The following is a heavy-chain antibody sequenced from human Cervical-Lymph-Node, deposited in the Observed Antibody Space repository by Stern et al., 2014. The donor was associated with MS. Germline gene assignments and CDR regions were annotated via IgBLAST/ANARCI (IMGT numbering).Heavy chain of an antibody. V-gene: IGHV3-21*01. CDR3: ASAAPRGY. Sequence: VQLVESGGGLVKPGGSLRLSCAASGFSFGVETMHWVRQSPGKGLEWVSSISSSSSFIQYADSVKGRFTISRDNVNNSLFLQMSSLTVEDTAVYYCASAAPRGYWGQGTLVAVSS. CDR2: ISSSSSFI. D-gene: IGHD1-26*01. CDR1: GFSFGVET. J-gene: IGHJ4*02.